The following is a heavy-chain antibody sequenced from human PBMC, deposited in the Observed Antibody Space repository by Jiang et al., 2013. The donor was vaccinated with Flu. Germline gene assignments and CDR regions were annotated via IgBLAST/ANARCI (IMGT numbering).Heavy chain of an antibody. V-gene: IGHV3-21*01. CDR2: ITSSSSYS. Sequence: VQLVESGGGLVKPGGSLRLSCVASGFTFRSWSMNWVRQAPGKGLEWVSSITSSSSYSYYGDSVKGRFTISRENAKNALYLQMNSLRVEDTAVYYCTRDDPYSSNWGDGFDIWGQGTMVTVSS. CDR3: TRDDPYSSNWGDGFDI. CDR1: GFTFRSWS. D-gene: IGHD6-13*01. J-gene: IGHJ3*02.